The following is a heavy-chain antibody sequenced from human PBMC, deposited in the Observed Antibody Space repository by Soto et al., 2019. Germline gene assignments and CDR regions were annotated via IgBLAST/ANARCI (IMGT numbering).Heavy chain of an antibody. D-gene: IGHD3-10*01. J-gene: IGHJ6*02. V-gene: IGHV4-31*03. CDR2: IYYIGST. CDR3: ARDRKTGYYYGMDV. Sequence: SETLSLTCTVSCGSIISGGYYWSWIRQHPGKGLEWIGYIYYIGSTYYNPSLKSRVTISVDTSKNQFSLKLSSVTAADTAVYYCARDRKTGYYYGMDVWGQGTTVTVSS. CDR1: CGSIISGGYY.